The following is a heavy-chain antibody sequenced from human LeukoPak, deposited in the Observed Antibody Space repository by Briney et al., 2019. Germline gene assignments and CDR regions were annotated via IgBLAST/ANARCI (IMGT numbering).Heavy chain of an antibody. CDR1: GGSISSGGYY. V-gene: IGHV4-31*03. D-gene: IGHD3-9*01. CDR3: ARENYFDDNGLNPPFDS. J-gene: IGHJ4*02. Sequence: SETLSLTCTVSGGSISSGGYYWSWIRQHPGKGLEWIGYIYYSGSTYYNPSLKSRVTISVDTSKNQFSLKLSSVTAADTAIYYCARENYFDDNGLNPPFDSWGQGTLVTVAS. CDR2: IYYSGST.